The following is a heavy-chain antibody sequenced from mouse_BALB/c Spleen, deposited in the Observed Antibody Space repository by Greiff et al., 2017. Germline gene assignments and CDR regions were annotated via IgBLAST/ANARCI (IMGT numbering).Heavy chain of an antibody. V-gene: IGHV14-3*02. CDR3: AGSRGVPDY. D-gene: IGHD2-14*01. Sequence: VQLKESGAELVKPGASVKLSCTASGFNIKDTYMHWVKQRPEQGLEWIGRIDPANGNTKYDPKFQGKATITADTSSNTAYLQLSSLTSEDTAVYYCAGSRGVPDYWGQGTTLTVSS. J-gene: IGHJ2*01. CDR2: IDPANGNT. CDR1: GFNIKDTY.